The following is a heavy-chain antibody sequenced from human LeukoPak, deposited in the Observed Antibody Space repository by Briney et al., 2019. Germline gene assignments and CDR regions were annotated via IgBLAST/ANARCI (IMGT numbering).Heavy chain of an antibody. D-gene: IGHD5/OR15-5a*01. V-gene: IGHV1-2*02. Sequence: ASVKVSCKASGYTFTGYYMHWVRQAPGQGLEWMGWIIPNSGGTNFAQKFQGRVTMTRDTSISTAYMELSRLRSDDTAVYYCARDLSSYYYYMDVWGKGTTVTVSS. J-gene: IGHJ6*03. CDR2: IIPNSGGT. CDR3: ARDLSSYYYYMDV. CDR1: GYTFTGYY.